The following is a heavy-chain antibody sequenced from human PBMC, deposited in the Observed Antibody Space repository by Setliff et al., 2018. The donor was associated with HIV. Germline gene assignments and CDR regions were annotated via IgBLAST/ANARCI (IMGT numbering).Heavy chain of an antibody. D-gene: IGHD2-8*01. CDR2: TSGYNGNT. J-gene: IGHJ3*02. CDR3: ARDLKVYAMWGDAFDT. CDR1: GYTFTNYG. Sequence: GASVKVSCKASGYTFTNYGISWVRQAPGQGLEWMGWTSGYNGNTNYAEKLQGRVTMTTDTSTSTAYMELRSLRSDDTAVYYCARDLKVYAMWGDAFDTWGQGTMVTVSS. V-gene: IGHV1-18*01.